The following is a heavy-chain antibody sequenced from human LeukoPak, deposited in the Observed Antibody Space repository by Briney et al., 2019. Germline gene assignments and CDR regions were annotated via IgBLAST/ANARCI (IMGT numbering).Heavy chain of an antibody. CDR1: GGTFSSYA. Sequence: SVNVSRKASGGTFSSYAISWVRQAPGQGLEWMGGITPMFGTAKYAQKFQGRVTITADESTSTAYMELSSLRSEDTAVYYCARDSSEFRSLIPHWGQGTLVTVSS. D-gene: IGHD2-21*01. CDR2: ITPMFGTA. V-gene: IGHV1-69*13. J-gene: IGHJ1*01. CDR3: ARDSSEFRSLIPH.